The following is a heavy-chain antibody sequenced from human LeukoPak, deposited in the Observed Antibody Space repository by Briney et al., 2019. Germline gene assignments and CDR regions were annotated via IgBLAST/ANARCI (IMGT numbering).Heavy chain of an antibody. Sequence: GGSLRLSCAASGFTFSSYSMNWVRQAPGKGLEWVSYISSSGSTIYYADSVKGRFTISRDNAKNSLYLQMNSLRAEDTAVYNCARTGALYDSSGYQQTYFDYWGQGTLVSVSS. V-gene: IGHV3-48*04. CDR2: ISSSGSTI. D-gene: IGHD3-22*01. CDR3: ARTGALYDSSGYQQTYFDY. CDR1: GFTFSSYS. J-gene: IGHJ4*02.